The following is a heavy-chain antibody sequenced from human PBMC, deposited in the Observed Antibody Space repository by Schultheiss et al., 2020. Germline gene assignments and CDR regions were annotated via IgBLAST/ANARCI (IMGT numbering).Heavy chain of an antibody. CDR1: GFIFDSYA. D-gene: IGHD1-26*01. CDR3: ARVRGAYYYYYGMDV. V-gene: IGHV3-30*14. CDR2: ISYDGSNK. J-gene: IGHJ6*02. Sequence: GGSLRLSCAASGFIFDSYAMHWVRQAPGKGLDWVAVISYDGSNKYYADSVKGRFTISRDNSKNTLYLQMGSLRAEDMAVYYCARVRGAYYYYYGMDVWGQGATVTGAS.